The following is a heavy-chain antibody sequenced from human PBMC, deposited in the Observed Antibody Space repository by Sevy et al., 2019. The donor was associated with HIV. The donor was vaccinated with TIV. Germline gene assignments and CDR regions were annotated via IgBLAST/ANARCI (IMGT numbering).Heavy chain of an antibody. J-gene: IGHJ4*02. CDR2: IKQDGSEK. V-gene: IGHV3-7*01. D-gene: IGHD5-12*01. CDR1: GFTFSSYW. CDR3: AREVEMATTYFDY. Sequence: GGSLRLSCAASGFTFSSYWMNWVRQAPGKGLEWVANIKQDGSEKYYVDSVKGRFTISRDNAKNSLYLQMNSLRAEDTAVYYCAREVEMATTYFDYWGQRTLVTVSS.